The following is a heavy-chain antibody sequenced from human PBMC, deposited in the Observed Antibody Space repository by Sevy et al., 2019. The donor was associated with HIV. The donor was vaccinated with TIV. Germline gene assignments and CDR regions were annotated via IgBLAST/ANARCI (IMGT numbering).Heavy chain of an antibody. Sequence: GSLRLSCAASGFTFSKYSMSWVRQPPGKGLEWVSILSFGCGEINHADSVKGRFTISRDNSKSSVYLQMNNLRPEDTAVYYCAREGCTKPHDYWGQGTLVTVSS. D-gene: IGHD2-8*01. CDR1: GFTFSKYS. CDR2: LSFGCGEI. CDR3: AREGCTKPHDY. J-gene: IGHJ4*02. V-gene: IGHV3-23*01.